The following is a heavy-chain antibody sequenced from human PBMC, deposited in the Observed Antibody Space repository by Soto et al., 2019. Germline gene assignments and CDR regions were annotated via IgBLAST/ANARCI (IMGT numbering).Heavy chain of an antibody. CDR2: ISGTGGST. J-gene: IGHJ4*02. CDR1: GFTFSRYA. CDR3: AKARGYSYGYPFDY. D-gene: IGHD5-18*01. V-gene: IGHV3-23*01. Sequence: WGSLRLSCAASGFTFSRYAMNWVRPAPGKGLEWVSVISGTGGSTYYADSVKGRFTISRDNSKNTLYLQMNSLRAEDTALYYCAKARGYSYGYPFDYWGQGTLLTVS.